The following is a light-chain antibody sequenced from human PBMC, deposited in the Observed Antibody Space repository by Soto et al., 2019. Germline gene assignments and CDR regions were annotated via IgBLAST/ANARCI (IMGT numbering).Light chain of an antibody. CDR2: GND. CDR3: AVWDDSLRGRV. V-gene: IGLV1-44*01. Sequence: QSVLTQPPSASGTPGQRVTISCSGSNSNIGSNTVNWYQQFPGTAPRFLIYGNDQRPSGVPDRFSASKSGTSASLAISGLQSEDEADYYCAVWDDSLRGRVFSGGTKLTVL. J-gene: IGLJ2*01. CDR1: NSNIGSNT.